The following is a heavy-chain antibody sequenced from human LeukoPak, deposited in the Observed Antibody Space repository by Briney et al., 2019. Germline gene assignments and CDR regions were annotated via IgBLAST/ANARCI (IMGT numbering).Heavy chain of an antibody. CDR3: ANGLIRLQYTSYYYYGMDV. CDR2: INPSGGST. V-gene: IGHV1-46*01. D-gene: IGHD4-11*01. J-gene: IGHJ6*02. CDR1: GYTFTSYY. Sequence: ASVKVYCKASGYTFTSYYMHWVRQAPGQGLEWMGIINPSGGSTSYAQKCQGRVTMTRDTSTSTVYMELSSLRSEDTAVYYCANGLIRLQYTSYYYYGMDVWGQGTTVTVSS.